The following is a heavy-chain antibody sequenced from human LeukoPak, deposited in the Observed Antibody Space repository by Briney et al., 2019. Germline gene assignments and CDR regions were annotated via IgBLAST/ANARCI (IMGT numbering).Heavy chain of an antibody. CDR3: TKEGYCGGGSCYSEYFQH. D-gene: IGHD2-15*01. Sequence: GGSLRLSCAASGFTFSSYGMHWVRQAPGKGLEWVAFIRYDGSKTYYADSVKGRFTISRDNSRNTLYLQMNSLRAEDTAVYYCTKEGYCGGGSCYSEYFQHWGQGTLVTVSS. V-gene: IGHV3-30*02. CDR1: GFTFSSYG. J-gene: IGHJ1*01. CDR2: IRYDGSKT.